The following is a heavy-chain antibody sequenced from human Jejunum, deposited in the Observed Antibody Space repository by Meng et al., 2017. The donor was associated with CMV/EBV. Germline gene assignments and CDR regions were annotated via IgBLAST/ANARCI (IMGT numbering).Heavy chain of an antibody. V-gene: IGHV3-30*02. D-gene: IGHD1/OR15-1a*01. CDR3: TKAFGTTHFSDS. CDR1: RFAFRRYG. J-gene: IGHJ4*02. Sequence: ASRFAFRRYGMLWVRQAPGKELEWVGFIRYDGPPNHADSVKGRFTISRDNSRDTLYLQMNDLRSDDTAIYYCTKAFGTTHFSDSWGQGTLVTVSS. CDR2: IRYDGPPN.